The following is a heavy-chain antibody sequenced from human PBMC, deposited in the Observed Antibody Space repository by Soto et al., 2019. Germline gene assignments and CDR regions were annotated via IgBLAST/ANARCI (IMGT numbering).Heavy chain of an antibody. D-gene: IGHD6-13*01. Sequence: ASVKVSCKASGYTFTGYYMHWVRQAPGQGLEWMGWIKPNSGGTNYAQKFQGWVNMTRDTSISTAYMKLSRLRTEDTAVKYCAREPNSSSWYSAFDIWGQGTMVTVSS. CDR2: IKPNSGGT. CDR1: GYTFTGYY. CDR3: AREPNSSSWYSAFDI. V-gene: IGHV1-2*04. J-gene: IGHJ3*02.